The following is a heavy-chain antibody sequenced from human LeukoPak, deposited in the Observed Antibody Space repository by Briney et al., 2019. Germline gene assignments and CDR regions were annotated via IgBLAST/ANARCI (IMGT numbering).Heavy chain of an antibody. CDR3: AKTYYYDSGGYYPLDAFDV. CDR1: GFTFSSYA. V-gene: IGHV3-23*01. CDR2: VIDNGGFT. J-gene: IGHJ3*01. Sequence: PGGSLRLSCAASGFTFSSYAITWVRQAPGKGLEWVSTVIDNGGFTYYADSVKGRFTISRDSSKNTVYLQMNSLRAEDTAVYYCAKTYYYDSGGYYPLDAFDVWGQGTMVTVSS. D-gene: IGHD3-22*01.